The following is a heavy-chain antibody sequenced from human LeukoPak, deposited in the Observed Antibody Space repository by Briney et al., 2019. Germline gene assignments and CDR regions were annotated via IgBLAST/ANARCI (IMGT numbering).Heavy chain of an antibody. J-gene: IGHJ4*02. CDR1: GGSFSGYY. CDR2: INPIGST. CDR3: ARGLNITMVRGVTHPFDY. V-gene: IGHV4-34*01. Sequence: SETLSLTCAVYGGSFSGYYWSWIRQPPGKGVEWVGEINPIGSTNSYPSLNSPVTISVHTSKNQFSLKLSSVTAAHTAVYYCARGLNITMVRGVTHPFDYWGQGTLVTVSS. D-gene: IGHD3-10*01.